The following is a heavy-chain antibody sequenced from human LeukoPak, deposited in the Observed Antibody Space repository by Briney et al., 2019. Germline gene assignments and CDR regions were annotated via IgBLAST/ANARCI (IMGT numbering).Heavy chain of an antibody. D-gene: IGHD3-3*01. Sequence: GRSLRLSCAASGFTFSSYAMSWVRQAPGKGLEWVSAISGSGGSTYYADSVKGRFTISRDNSKNTLYLQMNSLRAEDTAVYYCAKVGGDFWSGYSIDYWGQGTLVTVSS. CDR2: ISGSGGST. CDR3: AKVGGDFWSGYSIDY. J-gene: IGHJ4*02. V-gene: IGHV3-23*01. CDR1: GFTFSSYA.